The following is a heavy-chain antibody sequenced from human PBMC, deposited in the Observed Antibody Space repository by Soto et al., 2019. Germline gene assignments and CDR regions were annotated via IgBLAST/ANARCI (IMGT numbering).Heavy chain of an antibody. Sequence: SVKVSCKASGGTFSSYAISWVRQAPGQGLGWMGGIIPIFGTANYAQKFQGRVTITADESTSTAYMELSSLRSEDTAVYYCAKNDIVVVPKYNWFDPWGQGTLVTVSS. D-gene: IGHD2-2*01. CDR3: AKNDIVVVPKYNWFDP. CDR2: IIPIFGTA. V-gene: IGHV1-69*13. J-gene: IGHJ5*02. CDR1: GGTFSSYA.